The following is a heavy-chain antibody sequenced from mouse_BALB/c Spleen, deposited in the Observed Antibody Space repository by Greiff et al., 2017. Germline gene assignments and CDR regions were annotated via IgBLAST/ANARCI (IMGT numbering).Heavy chain of an antibody. Sequence: DVKLVESGGGLVKPGGSLKLSCAASGFAFSSYDMSWVRQTPEKRLEWVAYISSGGGSTYYPDTVKGRFTISRDNAKNTLYLQMSRLKSEDTAMYYCAKDAMDYWGQGTSVTVSS. J-gene: IGHJ4*01. CDR3: AKDAMDY. CDR1: GFAFSSYD. V-gene: IGHV5-12-1*01. CDR2: ISSGGGST.